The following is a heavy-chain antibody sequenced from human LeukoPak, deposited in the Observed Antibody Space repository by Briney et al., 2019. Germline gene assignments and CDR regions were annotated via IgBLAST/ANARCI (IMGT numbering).Heavy chain of an antibody. J-gene: IGHJ6*03. D-gene: IGHD3-22*01. V-gene: IGHV3-30*02. Sequence: GGSLRLSCAPSGFTFSSYGMPWVRQAPGKGLEWVTFIRYDGSNKYYADSVKGRFTISRDNSKNTLYLQMNSLRAEDTAVYYCAKSSGYRENYYYYYMDVWGKGTTVTVSS. CDR3: AKSSGYRENYYYYYMDV. CDR1: GFTFSSYG. CDR2: IRYDGSNK.